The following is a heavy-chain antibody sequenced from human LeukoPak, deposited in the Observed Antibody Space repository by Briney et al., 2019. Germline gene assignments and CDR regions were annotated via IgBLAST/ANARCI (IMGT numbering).Heavy chain of an antibody. V-gene: IGHV4-31*11. D-gene: IGHD5-12*01. CDR3: ARGYSGTTRGYFDY. Sequence: SETLSLTCAVYGGSFSGYYWSWIRQHPGKGLEWIGYIYYSGSTYYNPSLKSRVTISVDTSKNQFSLKLSSVTAADTAVYYCARGYSGTTRGYFDYWGQGTLVTVSS. CDR1: GGSFSGYY. CDR2: IYYSGST. J-gene: IGHJ4*02.